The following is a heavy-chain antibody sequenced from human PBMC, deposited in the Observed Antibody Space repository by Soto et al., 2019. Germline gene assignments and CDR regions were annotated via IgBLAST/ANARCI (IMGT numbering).Heavy chain of an antibody. J-gene: IGHJ6*02. CDR3: ASSSPPVAGADYYGMDV. Sequence: GESLKISCKCSGYSFTSYWISLVRQMPGKGLEWMGRIDPSDSYTNYSPSFQGHVTISADKSISTAYLQMNSLRAEDTAVYYCASSSPPVAGADYYGMDVWGQGTTVTVSS. CDR1: GYSFTSYW. V-gene: IGHV5-10-1*01. D-gene: IGHD6-19*01. CDR2: IDPSDSYT.